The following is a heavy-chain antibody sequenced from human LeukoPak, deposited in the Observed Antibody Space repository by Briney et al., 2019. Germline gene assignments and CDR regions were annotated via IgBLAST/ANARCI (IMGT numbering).Heavy chain of an antibody. CDR2: ISSSSSYI. J-gene: IGHJ4*02. CDR3: ARCGGDCYSGGFDY. V-gene: IGHV3-21*01. Sequence: GGSLRLSCAASGFTFSSYSMNWVRQAPGKGLEWVSSISSSSSYIYYADSVKGRFTISRDNAKNSLYLQMNSLRAEDTAVYYCARCGGDCYSGGFDYWGQGTLVTVSS. CDR1: GFTFSSYS. D-gene: IGHD2-21*02.